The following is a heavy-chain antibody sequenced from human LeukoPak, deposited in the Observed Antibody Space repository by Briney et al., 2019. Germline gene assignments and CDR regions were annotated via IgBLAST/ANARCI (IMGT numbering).Heavy chain of an antibody. CDR2: INPNSGGT. J-gene: IGHJ4*02. D-gene: IGHD2-15*01. CDR3: ASLLGYCSGGSCSPYYFDY. V-gene: IGHV1-2*02. Sequence: ASVKVSCKASGYTFTGYYMHWVRQAPGQGLEWMGWINPNSGGTNYAQKFQGRATMTGDTSISTAYMELSRLRSDDTAVYYCASLLGYCSGGSCSPYYFDYWGQGTLVTV. CDR1: GYTFTGYY.